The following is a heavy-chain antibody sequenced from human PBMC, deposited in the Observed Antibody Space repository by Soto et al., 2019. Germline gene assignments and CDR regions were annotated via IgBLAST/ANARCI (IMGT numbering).Heavy chain of an antibody. Sequence: QVQLMQSGDEVKKSGASVKVSCKASGYIFVNYGIAWVRQAPGQGLEWMGWISPYTGNTHSATKVQGRLTMTTDTSTSTAYMDLGSLTSDDTAVYYCVMVDNYVTPTPQDVWGQGTTVTVSS. D-gene: IGHD3-16*01. V-gene: IGHV1-18*01. CDR3: VMVDNYVTPTPQDV. J-gene: IGHJ6*02. CDR1: GYIFVNYG. CDR2: ISPYTGNT.